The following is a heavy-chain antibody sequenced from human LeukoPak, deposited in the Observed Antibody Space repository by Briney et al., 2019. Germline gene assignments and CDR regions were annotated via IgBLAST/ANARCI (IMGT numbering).Heavy chain of an antibody. CDR3: ARDDGVRYFDWFYYGMDV. CDR1: GGSISSSSYY. Sequence: PSETLSLTCTVSGGSISSSSYYWGWIRQPPGQGLEWIGSIYYSGSTYYNPSLKSRVTISVDTSKNQFSLKLSSVTAADTAVYYCARDDGVRYFDWFYYGMDVWGQGTTVTVSS. D-gene: IGHD3-9*01. V-gene: IGHV4-39*02. J-gene: IGHJ6*02. CDR2: IYYSGST.